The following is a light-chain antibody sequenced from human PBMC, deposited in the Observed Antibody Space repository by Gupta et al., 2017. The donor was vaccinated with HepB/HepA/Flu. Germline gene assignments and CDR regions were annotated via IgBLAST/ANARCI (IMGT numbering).Light chain of an antibody. J-gene: IGLJ2*01. CDR1: ISNTENNY. CDR2: KNN. CDR3: AAWDNSLSGVV. V-gene: IGLV1-47*01. Sequence: QSVLTQSPLASRPLGQRVPILCTGSISNTENNYVYWYQQLPGTAPTLLIYKNNHWPSGVPDRFPGSKSGTSASLATSGLRPEDEADYYCAAWDNSLSGVVFGGGTKLTVL.